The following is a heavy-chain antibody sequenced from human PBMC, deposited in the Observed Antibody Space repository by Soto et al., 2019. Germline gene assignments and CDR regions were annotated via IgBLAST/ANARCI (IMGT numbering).Heavy chain of an antibody. CDR3: ARDKYCSGGSCRKNWFDP. J-gene: IGHJ5*02. Sequence: PSATLSITCTGSGGSISSSYWSWIRQPPGKGLEWLAYIYDDGSANYNPSLKSRATISLDMSKNQFSLKLTSVTAADTAVYYCARDKYCSGGSCRKNWFDPWGQGTLVTVSS. V-gene: IGHV4-59*01. CDR2: IYDDGSA. CDR1: GGSISSSY. D-gene: IGHD2-15*01.